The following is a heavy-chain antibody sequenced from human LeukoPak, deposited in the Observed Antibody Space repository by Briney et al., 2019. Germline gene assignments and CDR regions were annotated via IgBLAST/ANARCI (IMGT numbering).Heavy chain of an antibody. D-gene: IGHD4-17*01. Sequence: SSYGRQSFRQNPDKGLDWVAVISYDGSNKYYADSVKGRFTISRDNSKNTLYLQMNSLRAEDTAVYYCARRPKADYGDSGWLDPWGNGTLVNVSS. CDR3: ARRPKADYGDSGWLDP. J-gene: IGHJ5*02. CDR1: SSYG. CDR2: ISYDGSNK. V-gene: IGHV3-30*03.